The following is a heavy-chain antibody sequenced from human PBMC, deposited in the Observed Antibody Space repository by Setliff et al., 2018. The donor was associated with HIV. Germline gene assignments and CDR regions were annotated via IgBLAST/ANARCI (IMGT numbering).Heavy chain of an antibody. D-gene: IGHD4-17*01. CDR1: GFTFSSHG. V-gene: IGHV3-30*02. J-gene: IGHJ4*02. CDR3: ARGGMTTVVIGWIN. Sequence: LRLSCEASGFTFSSHGMHWLRQAPGKGLEWVTFIRYDGSDIHYADSVKGRFTISRDNSKNTLYLQMNSLRTEDTAVYYCARGGMTTVVIGWINWGQGTLVTVSS. CDR2: IRYDGSDI.